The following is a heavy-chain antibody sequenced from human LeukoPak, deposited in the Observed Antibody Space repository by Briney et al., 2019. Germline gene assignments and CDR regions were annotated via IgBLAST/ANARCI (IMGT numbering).Heavy chain of an antibody. V-gene: IGHV3-30*04. J-gene: IGHJ4*02. CDR3: AKSQDYYDSKAHDY. CDR1: GFTFSSYA. CDR2: ISYDGSNK. D-gene: IGHD3-22*01. Sequence: PGGSLRLSCAASGFTFSSYAMHWVRQAPGKGLEWVAVISYDGSNKYYADSVKGRFTISRDNSKNTLYLQMNSLRAEDTAVYYCAKSQDYYDSKAHDYWGQGTLVTVSS.